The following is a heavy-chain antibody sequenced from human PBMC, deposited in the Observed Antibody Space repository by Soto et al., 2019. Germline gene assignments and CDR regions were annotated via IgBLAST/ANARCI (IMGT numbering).Heavy chain of an antibody. J-gene: IGHJ5*02. CDR3: ARGAVAGPAWFDP. D-gene: IGHD6-19*01. CDR2: ISSSGSTI. Sequence: VQLVESGGGLVQPGGSLRLSCAASGFTFSSYEMNWVRQAPGKGLEWVSYISSSGSTIYYADSVKGRFTISRDNAKNSLYLQMNSLRAEDTAVYYCARGAVAGPAWFDPWGQGTLVTVSS. V-gene: IGHV3-48*03. CDR1: GFTFSSYE.